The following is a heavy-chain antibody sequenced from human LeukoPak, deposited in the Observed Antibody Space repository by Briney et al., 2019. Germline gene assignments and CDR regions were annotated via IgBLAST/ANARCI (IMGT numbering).Heavy chain of an antibody. J-gene: IGHJ3*02. CDR1: GFTFSSYA. Sequence: PGGSLRLSCAVSGFTFSSYAMNWVRQAPGKGLEWVSAISGGGGNTYYADSVKGRFTISRDNSQNTLYLQMNSLRAEDTAVYYCVRVFTMIVVDALDIWGQGTMVTVSS. CDR2: ISGGGGNT. CDR3: VRVFTMIVVDALDI. D-gene: IGHD3-22*01. V-gene: IGHV3-23*01.